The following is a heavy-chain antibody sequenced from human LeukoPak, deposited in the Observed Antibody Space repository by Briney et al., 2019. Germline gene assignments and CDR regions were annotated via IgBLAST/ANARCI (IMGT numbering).Heavy chain of an antibody. V-gene: IGHV3-7*01. CDR1: GFTFSNSW. CDR2: IKQDGSTK. J-gene: IGHJ4*02. D-gene: IGHD1-26*01. Sequence: PGGSLRLSCAASGFTFSNSWMAWVRQAPGKGREWVANIKQDGSTKHYADSLKDRFTISREHPQSLLYVQMNRLRGDDTAVYYCARDTDGSLDYWGQGTLVTVSS. CDR3: ARDTDGSLDY.